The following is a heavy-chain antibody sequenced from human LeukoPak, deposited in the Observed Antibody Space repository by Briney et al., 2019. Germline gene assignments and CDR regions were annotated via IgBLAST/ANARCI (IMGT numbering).Heavy chain of an antibody. V-gene: IGHV3-21*01. D-gene: IGHD5-24*01. Sequence: GGSLRLSCVASGFTFSSYIMNWVRQAPGKGLEWVSSISSSSSDIHYADSVKGRFTISRDNAKNSLYLQMNSLRAEDTAVYYCARELVEMATIRDPRYAFDIWGQGTMVTVSS. CDR3: ARELVEMATIRDPRYAFDI. CDR2: ISSSSSDI. CDR1: GFTFSSYI. J-gene: IGHJ3*02.